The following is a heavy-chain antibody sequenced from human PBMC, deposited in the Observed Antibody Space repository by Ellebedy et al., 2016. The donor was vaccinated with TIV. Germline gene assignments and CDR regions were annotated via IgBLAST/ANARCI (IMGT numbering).Heavy chain of an antibody. CDR3: ARQPRRGGDFYGMDV. V-gene: IGHV5-51*01. CDR2: ICPGDSDT. J-gene: IGHJ6*02. Sequence: PGGSLRLSCEASGYIFTDYWIAWVRQMLGKGLEWMGIICPGDSDTAYSPSFQGQVTIAADKSMSTPYLQWSSLKASDTAIYYCARQPRRGGDFYGMDVWGQGTTVTVSS. CDR1: GYIFTDYW. D-gene: IGHD3-16*01.